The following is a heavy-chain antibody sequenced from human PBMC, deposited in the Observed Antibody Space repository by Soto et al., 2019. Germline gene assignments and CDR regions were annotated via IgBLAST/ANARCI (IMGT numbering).Heavy chain of an antibody. CDR3: ARDQYTNKWYYY. CDR1: GFTVSDTY. Sequence: LRLSCDASGFTVSDTYMTWVRQAPGKGLEWVSLISRDGTTYYRDSVRGRFTISRDNSRNTLFLQMNSLRAEDTAMYYCARDQYTNKWYYYWGRGTLVTVSS. D-gene: IGHD6-13*01. V-gene: IGHV3-66*01. CDR2: ISRDGTT. J-gene: IGHJ4*02.